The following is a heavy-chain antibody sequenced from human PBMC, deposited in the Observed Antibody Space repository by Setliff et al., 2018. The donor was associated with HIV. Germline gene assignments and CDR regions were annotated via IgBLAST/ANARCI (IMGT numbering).Heavy chain of an antibody. J-gene: IGHJ4*02. CDR1: GFNFRSYW. Sequence: GGSLRLSCVASGFNFRSYWMTWVRQAPGKGLEWVANIKEDGSETFYVDSVKGRFTMSRDNAKNLVYLEMNSLKVEDTAVYYCARDATRGGDFDFWGQGTLVTVSS. V-gene: IGHV3-7*01. CDR2: IKEDGSET. CDR3: ARDATRGGDFDF. D-gene: IGHD1-26*01.